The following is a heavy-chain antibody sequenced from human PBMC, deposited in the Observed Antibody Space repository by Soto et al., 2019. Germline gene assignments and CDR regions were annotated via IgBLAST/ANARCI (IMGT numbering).Heavy chain of an antibody. V-gene: IGHV4-61*01. CDR3: AREVNIVATTYNWFDP. D-gene: IGHD5-12*01. CDR1: GGSVSSGSYY. J-gene: IGHJ5*02. CDR2: IYYSGST. Sequence: PSETLSLTCTVSGGSVSSGSYYWSWIRQPPGKGLEWIGYIYYSGSTNYNPSLKSRVTISVDTSKNQFSLKLSSVTAADTAVYYCAREVNIVATTYNWFDPWGQGTLVTVSS.